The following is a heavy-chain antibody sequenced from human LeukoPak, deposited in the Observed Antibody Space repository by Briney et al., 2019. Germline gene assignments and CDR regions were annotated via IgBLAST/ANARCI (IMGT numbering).Heavy chain of an antibody. CDR1: GFTFSDYW. CDR2: INQDESEK. J-gene: IGHJ4*02. D-gene: IGHD6-13*01. CDR3: ARVNPYSSSWYGVDY. V-gene: IGHV3-7*01. Sequence: GGSLRLSCAASGFTFSDYWMSWVRQAPGKGLEWVADINQDESEKNHVDSVRGRFTISRDNAKNSLYLQMNSLRAEDTAVYYCARVNPYSSSWYGVDYWGQGTLVTVSS.